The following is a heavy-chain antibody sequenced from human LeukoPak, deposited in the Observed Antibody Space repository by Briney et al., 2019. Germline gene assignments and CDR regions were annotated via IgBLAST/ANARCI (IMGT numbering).Heavy chain of an antibody. CDR3: ARSGIYGSGSFDY. CDR2: ISSSSSYI. CDR1: GFTFSSYS. Sequence: PGGSLRLSCAASGFTFSSYSMTWVRQAPGKGLEWVSSISSSSSYIYYADSVKGRFTISRDNAKNSLYLQMNSLRAEDTAVYYCARSGIYGSGSFDYWGQGTLVTVSS. J-gene: IGHJ4*02. V-gene: IGHV3-21*01. D-gene: IGHD3-10*01.